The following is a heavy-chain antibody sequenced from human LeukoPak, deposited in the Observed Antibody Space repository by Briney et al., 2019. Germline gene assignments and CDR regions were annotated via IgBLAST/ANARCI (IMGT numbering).Heavy chain of an antibody. CDR1: GYTFTSYD. V-gene: IGHV1-8*01. CDR3: ARGQDYYDSSGYYFGYYYYGMDV. Sequence: GASVKVSCKASGYTFTSYDINWVRQATGQGLEWMGWMNPNSGNTGYAQKFQGRVTMTRNTSISTAYMELSSLRSEDTAVYYCARGQDYYDSSGYYFGYYYYGMDVWGQGTTVTVSS. J-gene: IGHJ6*02. CDR2: MNPNSGNT. D-gene: IGHD3-22*01.